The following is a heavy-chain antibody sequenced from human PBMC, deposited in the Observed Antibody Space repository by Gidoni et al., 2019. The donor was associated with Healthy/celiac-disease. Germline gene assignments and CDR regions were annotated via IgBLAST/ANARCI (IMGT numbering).Heavy chain of an antibody. CDR1: GYTLTELS. Sequence: QVQLVQSGAEVKKPGASVTVSCKVSGYTLTELSMHWVRQAPGKGLEWMGGFDPEDGETIYAQKFQGRVTMTEDTSTDTAYMELSSLRSEDTAVYYCATGYCSSTSCRYYGMDVWGQGTTVTVSS. D-gene: IGHD2-2*01. V-gene: IGHV1-24*01. J-gene: IGHJ6*02. CDR2: FDPEDGET. CDR3: ATGYCSSTSCRYYGMDV.